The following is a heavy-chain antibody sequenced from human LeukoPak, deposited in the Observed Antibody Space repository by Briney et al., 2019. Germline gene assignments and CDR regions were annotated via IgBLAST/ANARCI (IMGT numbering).Heavy chain of an antibody. J-gene: IGHJ4*02. CDR1: GFTLSSYS. D-gene: IGHD3-10*01. V-gene: IGHV3-48*04. CDR3: AGGGEYLLDY. Sequence: GGSLRLSCADSGFTLSSYSANWVRQAPGKGLEWVSYISSSSTVIYYADSVRGRFTISRDNAKNSLYLQMNGLRAEDTAVNYCAGGGEYLLDYWGLGTLVTVSS. CDR2: ISSSSTVI.